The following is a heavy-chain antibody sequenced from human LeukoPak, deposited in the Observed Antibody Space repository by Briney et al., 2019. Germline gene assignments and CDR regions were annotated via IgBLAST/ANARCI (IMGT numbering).Heavy chain of an antibody. V-gene: IGHV4-39*02. CDR2: VYSTGNV. D-gene: IGHD2-8*01. Sequence: SETLSLTCSVSGVSVNSRTFFWNWVRQPPGKGLEWIGSVYSTGNVYQSPSLQSRAAISVDASNNSFSLTLQSVTAADTAVYFCDRGAMVSKPGDFWGPGTLVIVSS. CDR3: DRGAMVSKPGDF. CDR1: GVSVNSRTFF. J-gene: IGHJ4*02.